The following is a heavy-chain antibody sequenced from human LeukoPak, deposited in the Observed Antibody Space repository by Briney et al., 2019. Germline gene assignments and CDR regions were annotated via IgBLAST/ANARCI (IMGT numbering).Heavy chain of an antibody. CDR1: GDTISSGYY. D-gene: IGHD2-2*01. CDR3: ARDWRDLALVPAAWYFDL. CDR2: IDHSGIP. Sequence: SETLSLTCAVSGDTISSGYYWAWIRQPPGEGPVWIGSIDHSGIPYYNPSLKSRVTISVDTSQNQFSLRVHSVTAADTAVYYCARDWRDLALVPAAWYFDLWGRGTRVTVSS. V-gene: IGHV4-38-2*02. J-gene: IGHJ2*01.